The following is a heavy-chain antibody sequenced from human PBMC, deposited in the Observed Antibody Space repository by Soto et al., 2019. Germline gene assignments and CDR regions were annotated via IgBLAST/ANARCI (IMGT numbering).Heavy chain of an antibody. CDR3: ARVTCDHRDYTYGYDYLDY. CDR2: FYPGESDT. Sequence: VESLKISCNGSGYNFPTYWIAWARQLPGKGLHWMGIFYPGESDTRYSPSFQGQVTISGDKSISTAYLQWRSLKASDTAIYYCARVTCDHRDYTYGYDYLDYGGPEALVTVSS. J-gene: IGHJ4*02. CDR1: GYNFPTYW. V-gene: IGHV5-51*01. D-gene: IGHD5-18*01.